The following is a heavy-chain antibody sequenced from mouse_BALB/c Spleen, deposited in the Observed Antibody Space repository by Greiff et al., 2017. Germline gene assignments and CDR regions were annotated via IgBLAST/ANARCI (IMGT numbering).Heavy chain of an antibody. D-gene: IGHD1-1*01. J-gene: IGHJ2*01. CDR2: ISSGGST. V-gene: IGHV5-6-5*01. CDR1: GFTFSSYA. CDR3: ARKYYYGSSHFDY. Sequence: EVHLVESGGGLVKPGGSLKLSCAASGFTFSSYAMSWVRQTPEKRLEWVASISSGGSTYYPDSVKGRFTISRDNARNILYLQMSSLRSEDTAMYYCARKYYYGSSHFDYWGQGTTLTVSS.